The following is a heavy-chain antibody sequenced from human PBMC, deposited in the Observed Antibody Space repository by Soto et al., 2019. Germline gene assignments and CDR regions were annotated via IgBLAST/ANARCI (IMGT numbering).Heavy chain of an antibody. CDR2: IYYDGST. D-gene: IGHD6-6*01. CDR1: GGSITSSRYY. J-gene: IGHJ5*02. Sequence: TSETLSLTCTVSGGSITSSRYYWGWIRQPPGKGLECIANIYYDGSTYYNPSLKSRVTISVDTSKNQFSLRLSSVTAADTAVYYCARSSIAPRLFMYPFDPWGQGTLVTVSS. V-gene: IGHV4-39*01. CDR3: ARSSIAPRLFMYPFDP.